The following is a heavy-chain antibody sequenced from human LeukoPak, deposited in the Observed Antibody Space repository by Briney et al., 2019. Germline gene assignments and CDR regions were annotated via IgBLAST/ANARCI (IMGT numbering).Heavy chain of an antibody. CDR1: GFTFSSYG. V-gene: IGHV3-33*01. CDR2: IWYDGSNK. D-gene: IGHD5-18*01. J-gene: IGHJ3*02. Sequence: GGSPRLSCAASGFTFSSYGMHWVRQAPGKGLEWVAVIWYDGSNKYYADSVKGRFTISRDNSKNTLYLQMNSLRAEDTAVYYCARSKSIQLWLSRHDAFDIWGQGTMVTVSS. CDR3: ARSKSIQLWLSRHDAFDI.